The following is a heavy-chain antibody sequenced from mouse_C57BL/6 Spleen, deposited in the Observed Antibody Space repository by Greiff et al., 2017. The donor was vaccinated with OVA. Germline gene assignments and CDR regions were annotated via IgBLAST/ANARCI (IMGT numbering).Heavy chain of an antibody. CDR1: GYTFTSYW. Sequence: VQLQQPGAELVMPGASVKLSCKASGYTFTSYWMHWVKQRPGQGLEWIGEIDPSDSYTNYNQKFKGKSTLTVDKSSSTAYMQLSSLTSEDSAVYYCARRGLGRVDYWGQGTTLTVSS. CDR2: IDPSDSYT. D-gene: IGHD4-1*01. CDR3: ARRGLGRVDY. V-gene: IGHV1-69*01. J-gene: IGHJ2*01.